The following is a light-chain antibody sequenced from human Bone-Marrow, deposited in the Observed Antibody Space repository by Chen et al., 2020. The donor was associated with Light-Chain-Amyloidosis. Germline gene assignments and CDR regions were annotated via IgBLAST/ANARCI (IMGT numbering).Light chain of an antibody. V-gene: IGLV3-21*02. J-gene: IGLJ3*02. CDR2: DDS. Sequence: SSVLTQPSSVSVAPGQTATIACGGNNIGSTSVHWYQQTPGQAPLLVVYDDSDRPSGIPERLSGSNSGNTATLTISRVEAGDEADYYCQVWDRSSDRLVFGGGTKLTVL. CDR3: QVWDRSSDRLV. CDR1: NIGSTS.